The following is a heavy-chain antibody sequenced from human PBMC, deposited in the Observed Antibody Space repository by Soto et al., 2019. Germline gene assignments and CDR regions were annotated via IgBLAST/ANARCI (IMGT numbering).Heavy chain of an antibody. V-gene: IGHV4-59*01. D-gene: IGHD1-20*01. J-gene: IGHJ6*03. CDR2: IYYSGST. CDR1: GGSISSYY. CDR3: ARAMYNWNARTGYYYYYMDV. Sequence: SETLSLRCTVSGGSISSYYWSWIRQPPGKGLEWIGYIYYSGSTNYNPSLKSRVTISVDTSKNQFSLKLSSVTAADTAVYYCARAMYNWNARTGYYYYYMDVWGKGTTVTVSS.